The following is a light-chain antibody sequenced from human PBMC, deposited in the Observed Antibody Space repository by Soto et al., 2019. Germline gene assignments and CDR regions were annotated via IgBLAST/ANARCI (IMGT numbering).Light chain of an antibody. CDR3: QQYGSSGT. Sequence: ETVLTQSAATLSLSPGERATLSCRASQSVSSYLAWYQQKPGQAPRLLIYDASNRATGIPARFSGSGSGTDFTLTISRLEPEDFAVYYCQQYGSSGTFGQGTKVDIK. V-gene: IGKV3-11*01. CDR1: QSVSSY. CDR2: DAS. J-gene: IGKJ1*01.